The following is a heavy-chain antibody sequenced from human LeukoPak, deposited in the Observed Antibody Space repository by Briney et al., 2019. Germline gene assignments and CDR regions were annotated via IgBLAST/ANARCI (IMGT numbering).Heavy chain of an antibody. D-gene: IGHD6-6*01. CDR2: IYYTGST. CDR1: GGSISSYY. CDR3: ARLQYSSSSDYYFDY. J-gene: IGHJ4*02. V-gene: IGHV4-59*08. Sequence: SETLSLTCTVSGGSISSYYWSWIRQPPGKGLEWIGYIYYTGSTSYNPSLKSRLTISLDTSKNQFSLNLNSVTAADTAVNYCARLQYSSSSDYYFDYWGQGTLVTVSS.